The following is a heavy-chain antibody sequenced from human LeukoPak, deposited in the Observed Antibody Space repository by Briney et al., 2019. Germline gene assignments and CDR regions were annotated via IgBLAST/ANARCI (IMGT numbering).Heavy chain of an antibody. D-gene: IGHD5-24*01. J-gene: IGHJ4*02. CDR2: INHSGST. Sequence: SETLSLTCTVSGGSITTSSYYWSWIRQPPGKGLEWIGEINHSGSTNYNPSLKSRVTISVDTSKNQFSLKLSSVTAADTAVYYCARGGRLQLNGHLDYWGQGTLVTVSS. CDR1: GGSITTSSYY. CDR3: ARGGRLQLNGHLDY. V-gene: IGHV4-39*07.